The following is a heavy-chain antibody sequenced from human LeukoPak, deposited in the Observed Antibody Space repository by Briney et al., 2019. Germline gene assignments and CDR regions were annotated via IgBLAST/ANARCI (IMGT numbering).Heavy chain of an antibody. D-gene: IGHD6-19*01. Sequence: GESLKISCKGSGYSFTSYWLGWVRQMPGKGLEWMGIIYPGDSDTRYSPSFQGQVTISADKSISTAYLQWSSLKASDTAMYYCARRVAVADDAFDIWGQGTMVTVSS. CDR2: IYPGDSDT. J-gene: IGHJ3*02. CDR1: GYSFTSYW. V-gene: IGHV5-51*01. CDR3: ARRVAVADDAFDI.